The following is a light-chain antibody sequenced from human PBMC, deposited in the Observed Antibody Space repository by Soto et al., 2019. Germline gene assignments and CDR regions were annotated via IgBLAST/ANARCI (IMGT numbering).Light chain of an antibody. CDR3: SSYTSSDTHWV. CDR2: EVS. V-gene: IGLV2-14*01. J-gene: IGLJ3*02. Sequence: QSALTQPASVSGSPGQSITISCTGSSSDIGTYNYLSWYQQHPGKAPKLMIYEVSDRPSGISNRFSGSKSGNTASLTISGLQAEDEADYYCSSYTSSDTHWVFGGGTKVTVL. CDR1: SSDIGTYNY.